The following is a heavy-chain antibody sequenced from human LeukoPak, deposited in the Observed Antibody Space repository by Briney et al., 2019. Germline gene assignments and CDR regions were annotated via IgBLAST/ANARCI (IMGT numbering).Heavy chain of an antibody. Sequence: GGSLRLSCAASGFTFSNAWMTWVRQAPGKGLEWVGRIKSKTDGGTTDYAALVKGRFTTSRDDSKNTLYLQMNSLKTEDTAVYYCTSKYTSSWSPTNWGQGTLVTVSS. CDR3: TSKYTSSWSPTN. CDR1: GFTFSNAW. D-gene: IGHD6-13*01. J-gene: IGHJ4*02. V-gene: IGHV3-15*01. CDR2: IKSKTDGGTT.